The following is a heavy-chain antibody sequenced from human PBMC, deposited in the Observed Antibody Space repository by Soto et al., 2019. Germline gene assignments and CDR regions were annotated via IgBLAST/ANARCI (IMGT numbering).Heavy chain of an antibody. V-gene: IGHV4-59*01. CDR3: ARPHGGSSGWDNWFDP. CDR1: GGSISSDF. J-gene: IGHJ5*02. D-gene: IGHD6-25*01. Sequence: QVQLQESGPGLLKPSETLSLTCIVSGGSISSDFWSWVGQPPGKGLEWIGYIYYSGSTNYNPSLKSRVTISVDTSKNQFSLKLSSVTAADTAVYYCARPHGGSSGWDNWFDPWGQGTLVTVSS. CDR2: IYYSGST.